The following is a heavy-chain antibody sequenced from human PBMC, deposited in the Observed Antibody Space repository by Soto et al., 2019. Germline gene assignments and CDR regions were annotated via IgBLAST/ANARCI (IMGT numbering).Heavy chain of an antibody. CDR1: GGSFSDYY. CDR3: ATLWGQD. V-gene: IGHV4-34*01. CDR2: LTHDGNI. D-gene: IGHD3-10*01. Sequence: PSETLSLTCAVFGGSFSDYYWTWIRQPPGKGLEWIGELTHDGNINYNPSLKSRVTISVDTSKNQFSLKLSSVTAADTAVYYCATLWGQDWGQGTLVTVSS. J-gene: IGHJ4*02.